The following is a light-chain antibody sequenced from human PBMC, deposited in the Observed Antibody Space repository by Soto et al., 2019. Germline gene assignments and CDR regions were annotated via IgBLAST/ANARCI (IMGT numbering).Light chain of an antibody. CDR1: QNIERY. CDR3: QQTYTTTHS. J-gene: IGKJ2*01. CDR2: AAA. Sequence: DIQMTQSPSSLSASIGDRVTISCRASQNIERYLNWYQHKPGRAPQLLMFAAANLESGVQTRFSGSGSGTHFTLTITSLQPEDFATYYCQQTYTTTHSFGQGTKVDMK. V-gene: IGKV1-39*01.